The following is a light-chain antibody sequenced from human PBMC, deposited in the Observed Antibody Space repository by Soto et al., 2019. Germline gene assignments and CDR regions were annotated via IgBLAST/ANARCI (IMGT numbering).Light chain of an antibody. CDR3: QQYNSYSEA. CDR2: KAS. V-gene: IGKV1-5*03. Sequence: DIQMTQSPSTLSGSVGDRVTITCRASQTISSWLAWYQQKPGKAPKLLIYKASTLKSGVPSRFSGSGSGTEFTHTISSLQPDDFATYYCQQYNSYSEAFGQGTKVELK. J-gene: IGKJ1*01. CDR1: QTISSW.